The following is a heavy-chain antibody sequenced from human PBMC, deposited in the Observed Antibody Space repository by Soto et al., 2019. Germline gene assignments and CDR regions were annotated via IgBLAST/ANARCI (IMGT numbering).Heavy chain of an antibody. CDR1: GFTFSSYG. CDR2: IWYDGSNK. J-gene: IGHJ4*02. CDR3: ARGERGDDFWPFDY. D-gene: IGHD3-3*01. V-gene: IGHV3-33*01. Sequence: QVQLVESGGGVVQPGRSLRLSCAASGFTFSSYGMHWVRQAPGKGLEWVAVIWYDGSNKYYADSVKGRFTISRDNSKNTLYLQMNSLRAGDTAVYYCARGERGDDFWPFDYWGQGTLVTVSS.